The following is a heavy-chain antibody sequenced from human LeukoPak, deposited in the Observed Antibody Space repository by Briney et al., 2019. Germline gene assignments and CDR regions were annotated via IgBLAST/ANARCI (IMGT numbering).Heavy chain of an antibody. CDR3: ARDDDAGWFGELLKYNWFDP. J-gene: IGHJ5*02. CDR2: INPNSGGT. CDR1: GYTFTGYY. D-gene: IGHD3-10*01. Sequence: ASVKVSCKASGYTFTGYYMHWVRQAPGQGLEWMGRINPNSGGTNYAQKFQGRVTTTRDTSISTAYMELSRLRSDDTAVYYCARDDDAGWFGELLKYNWFDPWGQGTLVTVSS. V-gene: IGHV1-2*06.